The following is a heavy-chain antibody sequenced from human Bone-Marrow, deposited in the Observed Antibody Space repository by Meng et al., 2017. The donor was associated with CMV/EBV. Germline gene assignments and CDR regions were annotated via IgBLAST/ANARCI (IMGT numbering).Heavy chain of an antibody. V-gene: IGHV1-2*02. CDR3: AREREQQLVPDY. Sequence: QVQAGARGAGLQTPGASVKVACKASGYTFTGYYMHWVRQAPGQGLEWMGWIKPNSGGTNYAQKFQGRVTMTRDTSISTAYMELSRLRSDDTAVYYCAREREQQLVPDYWGQGTLVTVSS. CDR1: GYTFTGYY. D-gene: IGHD6-13*01. CDR2: IKPNSGGT. J-gene: IGHJ4*02.